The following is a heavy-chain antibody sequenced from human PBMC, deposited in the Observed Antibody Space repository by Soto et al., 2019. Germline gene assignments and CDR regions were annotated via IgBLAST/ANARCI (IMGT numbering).Heavy chain of an antibody. Sequence: QMQLQESGPGLVKPSETLSLTCAVSGASISSEQSWSWVRQPPGKGLEWIGEIHHSGSTNNNPSLKSRVTMSVDKPQHQFSLTLSSATAADTAVYYCASSFGWYAIDQWVQGTLVIVSS. CDR2: IHHSGST. D-gene: IGHD6-19*01. CDR1: GASISSEQS. V-gene: IGHV4-4*02. CDR3: ASSFGWYAIDQ. J-gene: IGHJ4*02.